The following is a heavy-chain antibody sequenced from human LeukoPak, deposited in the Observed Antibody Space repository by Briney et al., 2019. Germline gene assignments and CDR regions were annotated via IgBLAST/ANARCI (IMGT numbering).Heavy chain of an antibody. CDR2: INPSGGST. CDR3: ARDTSMRDQLLFSVY. J-gene: IGHJ4*02. Sequence: VASVKVSCKASGYTFTSYYMHWVRQAPGQGLEWMGIINPSGGSTSYAQKFQGRVTMTRDTSTSTVYMELSSLRSEDTAVCYCARDTSMRDQLLFSVYWGQGTLVTVSS. V-gene: IGHV1-46*01. CDR1: GYTFTSYY. D-gene: IGHD2-2*01.